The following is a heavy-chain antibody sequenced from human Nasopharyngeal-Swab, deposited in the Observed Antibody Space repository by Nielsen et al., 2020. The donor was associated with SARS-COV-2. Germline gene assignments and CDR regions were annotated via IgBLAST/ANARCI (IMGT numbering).Heavy chain of an antibody. CDR2: ISDSSGII. CDR3: AREEIVAGAGVGFDS. Sequence: GESLKISCAASGFTFSRYSMNWVRQAPGKGLEWVSYISDSSGIIFYADSVKGRFTISRDNAKNSLYLQMNSLRDEDTAVYYCAREEIVAGAGVGFDSWGQGTLVTVSS. J-gene: IGHJ4*02. CDR1: GFTFSRYS. D-gene: IGHD6-19*01. V-gene: IGHV3-48*02.